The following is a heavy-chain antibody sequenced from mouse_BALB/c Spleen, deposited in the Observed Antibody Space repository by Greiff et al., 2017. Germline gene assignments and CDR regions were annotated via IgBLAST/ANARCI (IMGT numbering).Heavy chain of an antibody. CDR1: GFTFTDYY. CDR2: IRNKANGYTT. Sequence: EVMLVESGGGLVQPGGSLRLSCATSGFTFTDYYMSWVRQPPGKALEWLGFIRNKANGYTTEYSASVKGRFTISRDNSQSILYLQMNTLRAEDSATYYCARDKDGGFAYWGQGTLVTVSA. J-gene: IGHJ3*01. CDR3: ARDKDGGFAY. V-gene: IGHV7-3*02. D-gene: IGHD1-2*01.